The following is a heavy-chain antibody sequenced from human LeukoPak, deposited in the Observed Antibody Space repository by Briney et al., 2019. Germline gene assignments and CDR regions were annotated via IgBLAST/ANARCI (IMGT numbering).Heavy chain of an antibody. V-gene: IGHV3-23*01. Sequence: GGSLTLSCAASGFTFSSYAMNWVRQAPGKGLEWVSTISGSGGNTYYADSVKGRFTISRDNSKNTLYLQMNSLRAEDTAVYYCAKDLDILTGLYYYYAMDVWGQGTTVTVSS. CDR2: ISGSGGNT. CDR1: GFTFSSYA. J-gene: IGHJ6*02. D-gene: IGHD3-9*01. CDR3: AKDLDILTGLYYYYAMDV.